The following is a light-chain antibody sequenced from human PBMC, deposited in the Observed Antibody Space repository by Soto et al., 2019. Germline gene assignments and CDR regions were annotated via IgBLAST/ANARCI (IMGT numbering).Light chain of an antibody. CDR2: KAS. CDR1: QSIDTW. J-gene: IGKJ1*01. V-gene: IGKV1-5*03. CDR3: QQYNSYRA. Sequence: DIQMTQSPSTLSASVGDRVTITFRASQSIDTWLAWHQQKPGQVPKLLISKASSLESGVPSRFSGSGSGTEFTLTISSLQPDDSATYYCQQYNSYRAFGQGTKVDIK.